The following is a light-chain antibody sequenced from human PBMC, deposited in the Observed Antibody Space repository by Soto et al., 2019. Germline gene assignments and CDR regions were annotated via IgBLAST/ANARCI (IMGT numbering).Light chain of an antibody. CDR3: QPVYPYRLT. CDR2: AVS. Sequence: DIQLTQSPSFLAASVGVIVTITCLSSQGIVTCFAWYQQKPWKAPKLLIYAVSTLQSGVPSRFSGSASGTEFTITISRLQPREFQSYFSQPVYPYRLTFGGGTKVEIK. V-gene: IGKV1-9*01. CDR1: QGIVTC. J-gene: IGKJ4*01.